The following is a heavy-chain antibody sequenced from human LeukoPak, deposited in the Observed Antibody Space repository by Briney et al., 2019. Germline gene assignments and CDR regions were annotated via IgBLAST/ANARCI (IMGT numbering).Heavy chain of an antibody. CDR1: GFNFSNYA. Sequence: GGSLRLSCAASGFNFSNYAIHWVRQAPGKGLEWVAVMSYDEKYKIYADSVKGRFTISRDNAKNSLYLQMNSLRAEDTAVYYCARSDGDYGSDYWGQGTLVTVSS. V-gene: IGHV3-30*04. J-gene: IGHJ4*02. CDR3: ARSDGDYGSDY. CDR2: MSYDEKYK. D-gene: IGHD4-17*01.